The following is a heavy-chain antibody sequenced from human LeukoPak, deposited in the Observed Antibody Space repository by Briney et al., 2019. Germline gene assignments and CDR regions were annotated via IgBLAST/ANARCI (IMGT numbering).Heavy chain of an antibody. Sequence: PGGSLRLSCAASEFTVSSNYMTWVRQAPGKGLGWVSVIYSGGSTYYADSVKGRFTISRDNSKNTLYLQMNSLRAEDTAVYYCARVDCSGGSCYSRSHWYFDLWGRGTLVTVSS. CDR2: IYSGGST. V-gene: IGHV3-53*01. CDR1: EFTVSSNY. J-gene: IGHJ2*01. D-gene: IGHD2-15*01. CDR3: ARVDCSGGSCYSRSHWYFDL.